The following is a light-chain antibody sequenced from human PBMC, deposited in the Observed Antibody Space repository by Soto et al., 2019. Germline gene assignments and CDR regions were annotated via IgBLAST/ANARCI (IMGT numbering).Light chain of an antibody. CDR2: AAS. Sequence: DIQMTQFPSSLSSAVGDRVTITCLASQSVNYYLNWYQQKPGRAPKLLIYAASSLQSGVPSRFSGSGSGTDFTLTISSLQPEDFATYYCQQSYSTPPTFGQGTKVDIK. V-gene: IGKV1-39*01. CDR1: QSVNYY. CDR3: QQSYSTPPT. J-gene: IGKJ1*01.